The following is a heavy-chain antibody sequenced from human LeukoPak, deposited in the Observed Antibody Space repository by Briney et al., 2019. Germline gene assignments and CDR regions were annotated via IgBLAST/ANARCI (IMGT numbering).Heavy chain of an antibody. CDR3: ARLGYCGSTTCQ. J-gene: IGHJ4*02. CDR1: GYPFTTYP. V-gene: IGHV1-46*01. D-gene: IGHD2-2*01. CDR2: INPSGGST. Sequence: KPGRSLRLSCAASGYPFTTYPMHWVRQAPGQGLEWMGIINPSGGSTNYAQKFQGRVTMTRDTSTSTVYMELSSLRSEDTAVYYCARLGYCGSTTCQWGQGTVVTVSS.